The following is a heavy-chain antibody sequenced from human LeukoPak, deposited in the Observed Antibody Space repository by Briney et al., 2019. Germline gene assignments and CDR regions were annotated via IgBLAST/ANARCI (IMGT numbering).Heavy chain of an antibody. CDR2: VSYDGTNK. Sequence: GESLRLSCAASGFTFSSYGMRWVRQAPGKGLEWVAVVSYDGTNKFYADSVKGRFTISRDNSKNTLYLQMESLRDEDTAVYYCAKDSGWKWEDPGKGVDYWGQGILVTVSS. CDR3: AKDSGWKWEDPGKGVDY. J-gene: IGHJ4*02. D-gene: IGHD1-26*01. CDR1: GFTFSSYG. V-gene: IGHV3-30*18.